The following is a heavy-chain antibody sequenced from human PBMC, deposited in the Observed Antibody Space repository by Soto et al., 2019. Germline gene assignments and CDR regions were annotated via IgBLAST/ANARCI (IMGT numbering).Heavy chain of an antibody. CDR1: GGSFSGYY. D-gene: IGHD3-9*01. J-gene: IGHJ4*02. Sequence: PSETLSLTCAVYGGSFSGYYWSWIRQPPGKGLEWIGEINHSGSTNYNPSLKSRVTISVDTSKNQFSLKLSSVTAADTAVYYCARATYYDILTGYLNYFDYWGQGTLVTVSS. CDR2: INHSGST. V-gene: IGHV4-34*01. CDR3: ARATYYDILTGYLNYFDY.